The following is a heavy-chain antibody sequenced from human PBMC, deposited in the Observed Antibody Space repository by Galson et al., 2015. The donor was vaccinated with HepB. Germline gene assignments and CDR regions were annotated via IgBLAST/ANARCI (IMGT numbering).Heavy chain of an antibody. Sequence: CAISGDSVSSNSASWNWIRQSPSRGLEWLGRTYYRSRWYNDYAVSVKSRITINSDTSNSQFFLQLNSVTPEDTAVYYCARSYCSGGRCYHNGMDVWGQGTTVTVSS. V-gene: IGHV6-1*01. CDR1: GDSVSSNSAS. CDR3: ARSYCSGGRCYHNGMDV. D-gene: IGHD2-15*01. CDR2: TYYRSRWYN. J-gene: IGHJ6*02.